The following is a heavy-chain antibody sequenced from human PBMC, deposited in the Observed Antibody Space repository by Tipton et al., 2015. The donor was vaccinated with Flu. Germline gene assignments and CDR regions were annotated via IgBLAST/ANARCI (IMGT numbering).Heavy chain of an antibody. J-gene: IGHJ6*02. D-gene: IGHD6-6*01. CDR3: ARQPRHNSWSTPEGYYYYGMDV. CDR1: GGSISSYY. V-gene: IGHV4-59*08. Sequence: TLSLTCTVSGGSISSYYWSWIRQPPGKGLEWIGYIYYSGSTNYNPSLKSRVTISVDTSKNQFSLKLSSVTAADTAVYYCARQPRHNSWSTPEGYYYYGMDVWGQGTTVTVSS. CDR2: IYYSGST.